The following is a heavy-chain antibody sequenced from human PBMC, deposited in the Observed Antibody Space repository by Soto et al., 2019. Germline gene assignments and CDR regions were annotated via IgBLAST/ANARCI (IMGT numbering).Heavy chain of an antibody. J-gene: IGHJ4*02. Sequence: QVQLVESGGGVVQPGRSLRLSCAASGFTFSSYAMHWVRQAPGKGLEWVAVISYDGSNKYYADSVKGRFTISRDNSKNTLYLQMNSLRAEDTAVYYCARGSTDHFESVLRYFDWFLAYYFDYWGQGTLVTVSS. CDR1: GFTFSSYA. V-gene: IGHV3-30-3*01. CDR2: ISYDGSNK. CDR3: ARGSTDHFESVLRYFDWFLAYYFDY. D-gene: IGHD3-9*01.